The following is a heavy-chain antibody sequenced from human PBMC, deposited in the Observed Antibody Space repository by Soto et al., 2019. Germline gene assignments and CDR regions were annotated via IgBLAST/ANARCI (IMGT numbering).Heavy chain of an antibody. J-gene: IGHJ4*02. D-gene: IGHD2-21*01. CDR2: IYYSGST. V-gene: IGHV4-59*01. Sequence: ETLSLTCTVSGGSISSYYWSWIRQPPGKGLEWIGYIYYSGSTNYNPSLKSRVTISVDTSKNQFSLKLSSVTAEDTAVYYCARDTRGDRYFDYWGQGTLVTAPQ. CDR1: GGSISSYY. CDR3: ARDTRGDRYFDY.